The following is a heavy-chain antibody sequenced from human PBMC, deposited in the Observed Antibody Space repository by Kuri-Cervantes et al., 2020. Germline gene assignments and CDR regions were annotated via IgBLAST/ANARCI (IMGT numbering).Heavy chain of an antibody. J-gene: IGHJ4*02. V-gene: IGHV1-69*13. D-gene: IGHD3-22*01. Sequence: SVNVSCKASVGTFSSYAISWVRQAPGQGLEWMGGIIPIFGTANYAQKFQGRVTITADESTSTAYMELSSLRSEDTAVYYCASEPLAYDSSGYHPKESPENDYWGQGTLVTVSS. CDR3: ASEPLAYDSSGYHPKESPENDY. CDR1: VGTFSSYA. CDR2: IIPIFGTA.